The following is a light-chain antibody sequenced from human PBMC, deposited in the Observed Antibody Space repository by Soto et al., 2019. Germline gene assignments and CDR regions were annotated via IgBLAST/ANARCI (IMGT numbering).Light chain of an antibody. Sequence: EIVLTQSPGTLSLSPGERATLSCRASQSVDSHYLAWYQQKPGQAPRLLIYGTSSRATGIPDRFSGSGSGTDFTLTINRLEPEDSAVFFCQQYDDSVWTFGQGTKVEIK. V-gene: IGKV3-20*01. CDR1: QSVDSHY. J-gene: IGKJ1*01. CDR3: QQYDDSVWT. CDR2: GTS.